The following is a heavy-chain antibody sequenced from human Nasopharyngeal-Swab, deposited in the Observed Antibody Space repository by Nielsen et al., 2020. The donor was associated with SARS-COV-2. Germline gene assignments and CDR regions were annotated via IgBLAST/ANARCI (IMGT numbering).Heavy chain of an antibody. CDR3: ARGEFGGVIVLDAFDI. Sequence: TLSLTCTVSGGSIGSGGYYWSWIRQHPGKGLEWIGYIYYSGSTYYNPSLKSRVTISVDTSKNQFSLKLSSVTAADTAVYYCARGEFGGVIVLDAFDIWGQGTMVTVSS. CDR2: IYYSGST. J-gene: IGHJ3*02. D-gene: IGHD3-16*02. CDR1: GGSIGSGGYY. V-gene: IGHV4-31*03.